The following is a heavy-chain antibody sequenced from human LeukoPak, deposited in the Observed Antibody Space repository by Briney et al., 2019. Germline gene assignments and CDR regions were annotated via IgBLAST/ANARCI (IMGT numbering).Heavy chain of an antibody. CDR1: GFTFSSYS. V-gene: IGHV3-21*01. D-gene: IGHD3-9*01. CDR2: ISSSSYI. J-gene: IGHJ6*02. CDR3: ARDHYDILTGYYVNDYYYGMDV. Sequence: GGSLRLSCAASGFTFSSYSMNWVRQAPGKGLEWVSSISSSSYIYYADSVKGRFTISRDNAKNSLYLQMNSLRAEDTAVYYCARDHYDILTGYYVNDYYYGMDVWGQGTTVTVSS.